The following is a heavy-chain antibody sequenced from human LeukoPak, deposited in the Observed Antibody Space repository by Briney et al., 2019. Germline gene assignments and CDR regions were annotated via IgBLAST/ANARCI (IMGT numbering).Heavy chain of an antibody. CDR2: ISRDSSSF. CDR3: ARDYTWAFDN. J-gene: IGHJ3*02. Sequence: GGALRLACAASGFTFSDYSMHWVRQAPGKGVEWVSFISRDSSSFYYADSVKGRFTISRDNAKNSLYLQMNSLRDEDTSVYYCARDYTWAFDNWGQGTMVTVSS. CDR1: GFTFSDYS. V-gene: IGHV3-48*02.